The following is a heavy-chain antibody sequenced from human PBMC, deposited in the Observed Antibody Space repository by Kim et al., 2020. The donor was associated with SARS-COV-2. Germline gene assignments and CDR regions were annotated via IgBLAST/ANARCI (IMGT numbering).Heavy chain of an antibody. J-gene: IGHJ4*02. Sequence: ASVKVSCKASGYTFTEYYLHWVRQAPGQGLEWMGWINGNSGVTNYAQKFQGRVTLTRDTSINTAYMELSGLRSDDTALYYCTRVGGVFPNWGQGTLVTVS. D-gene: IGHD3-3*01. CDR3: TRVGGVFPN. CDR2: INGNSGVT. V-gene: IGHV1-2*02. CDR1: GYTFTEYY.